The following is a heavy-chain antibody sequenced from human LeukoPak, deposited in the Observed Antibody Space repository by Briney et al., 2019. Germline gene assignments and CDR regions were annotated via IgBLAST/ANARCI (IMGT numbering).Heavy chain of an antibody. CDR1: GFTFSSYS. J-gene: IGHJ4*02. Sequence: GGSLRLSCAVSGFTFSSYSMNWVRQAPGKGLEWLSYISSSSSTIFYADSVKGRFTISRDNAKNSLYLQMNSLRDEDTAVYFCARDKGTYHNKYDFDYWGQGTLVTASS. CDR2: ISSSSSTI. V-gene: IGHV3-48*02. D-gene: IGHD1-14*01. CDR3: ARDKGTYHNKYDFDY.